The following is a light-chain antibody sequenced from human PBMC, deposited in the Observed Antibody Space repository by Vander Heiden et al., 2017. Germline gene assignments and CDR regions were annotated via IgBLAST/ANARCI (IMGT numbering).Light chain of an antibody. CDR3: QSYDSSLSGSV. Sequence: QSVLTQPPPVSGAPGQRVTISCTGSSSNIGAGYDVHWYQQLPGTATKLLIYDNSNRPSGVPDRFSGSKSGTSASLAITGLQAEDEADYYCQSYDSSLSGSVFGGGTKLTVL. V-gene: IGLV1-40*01. J-gene: IGLJ2*01. CDR1: SSNIGAGYD. CDR2: DNS.